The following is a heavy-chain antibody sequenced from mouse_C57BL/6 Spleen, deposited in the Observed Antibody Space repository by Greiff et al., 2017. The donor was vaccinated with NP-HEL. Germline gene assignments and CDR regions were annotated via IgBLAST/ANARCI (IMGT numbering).Heavy chain of an antibody. V-gene: IGHV1-82*01. CDR3: VTDCYLYAMDY. Sequence: QVQLKQSGPELVKPGASVKISCKASGYAFSSSWMNWVKQRPGKGLEWIGRIYPGDGDTNYNGKFKGKATLTADKSSSTAYMQLSSLTSEDSAVYFCVTDCYLYAMDYWGQGTSVTVSS. CDR2: IYPGDGDT. D-gene: IGHD2-3*01. CDR1: GYAFSSSW. J-gene: IGHJ4*01.